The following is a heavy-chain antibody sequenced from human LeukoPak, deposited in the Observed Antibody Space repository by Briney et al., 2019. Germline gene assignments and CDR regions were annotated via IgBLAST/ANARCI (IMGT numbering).Heavy chain of an antibody. Sequence: SETLSLTCSVSGGSINSGYWSWIRQPPGKGLEWIGYIYYTGSTNYNPSLKSRVTMFVDMSKNQFSLRLSSVTAADTAVYYCARHRAYSSSSPFDYWGQGTLVTVSS. CDR3: ARHRAYSSSSPFDY. CDR1: GGSINSGY. V-gene: IGHV4-59*08. J-gene: IGHJ4*02. CDR2: IYYTGST. D-gene: IGHD6-6*01.